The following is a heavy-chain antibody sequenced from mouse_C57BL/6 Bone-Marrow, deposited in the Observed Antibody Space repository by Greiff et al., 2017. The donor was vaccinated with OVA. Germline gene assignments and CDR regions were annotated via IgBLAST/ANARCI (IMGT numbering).Heavy chain of an antibody. CDR1: GYTFTSYR. CDR3: ARSLTTVVATDFDY. CDR2: IHPNSGST. V-gene: IGHV1-64*01. D-gene: IGHD1-1*01. J-gene: IGHJ2*01. Sequence: VQLQQPGAELVKPGASVKLSCKASGYTFTSYRMHWVKQRPGQGLEWIGMIHPNSGSTNYNEKFKSKATLTVDKSSSTAYMQLSSLTSEDSAVYYCARSLTTVVATDFDYWGQGTTLTVSS.